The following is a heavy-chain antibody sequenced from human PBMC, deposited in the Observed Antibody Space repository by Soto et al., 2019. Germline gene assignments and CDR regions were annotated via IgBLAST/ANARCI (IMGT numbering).Heavy chain of an antibody. V-gene: IGHV1-45*02. CDR2: ITPFNGNT. CDR3: ARVSKGGYDSDFDY. Sequence: SVKVSCKASGYTFTYRYLHWVRQAPGQGLEWMGWITPFNGNTNYAQKLQGRVTITTDTSTSTAYMELRSLRSDDTAVYYCARVSKGGYDSDFDYWGQGTLVTVSS. D-gene: IGHD5-12*01. J-gene: IGHJ4*02. CDR1: GYTFTYRY.